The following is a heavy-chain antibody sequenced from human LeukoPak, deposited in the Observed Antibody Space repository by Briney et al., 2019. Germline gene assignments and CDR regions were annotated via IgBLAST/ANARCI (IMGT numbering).Heavy chain of an antibody. J-gene: IGHJ4*02. V-gene: IGHV4-34*01. D-gene: IGHD5-18*01. CDR3: AILAGQLAFDY. CDR2: INHSGSA. CDR1: AGSFSGYF. Sequence: SETLSLTCAVYAGSFSGYFWSWIRQPPGKELAWIGEINHSGSASYNPSLKSRVTISVDTSKNQFSLKLSSVTAADTAVYYCAILAGQLAFDYWGQGTLVTVSS.